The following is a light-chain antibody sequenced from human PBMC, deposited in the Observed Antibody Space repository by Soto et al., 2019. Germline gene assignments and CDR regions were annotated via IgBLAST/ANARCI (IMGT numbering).Light chain of an antibody. CDR2: WAS. CDR1: QSVLYSSNNKNY. CDR3: QQYYSFLYT. Sequence: DIVMTQSPDSLAVSLGERATINCKSSQSVLYSSNNKNYLAWYQQKPGQPPKLLIYWASTRESGVPDRFSGSESGTDFTLTISSLQAEDVAVYYCQQYYSFLYTFGQGTKLEIK. J-gene: IGKJ2*01. V-gene: IGKV4-1*01.